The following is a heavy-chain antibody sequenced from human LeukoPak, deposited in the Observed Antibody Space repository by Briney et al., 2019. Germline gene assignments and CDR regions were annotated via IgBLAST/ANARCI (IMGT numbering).Heavy chain of an antibody. Sequence: GRSLRLSCAASGFIFSSYGIHWVRQAPGKGLEWVTFIRHDGGNKYYADSVKGRFTISRDNSKNTLYLQMNSLRAEDTAVYYCASRRARGDADFDYWGQGTLVTVSS. CDR3: ASRRARGDADFDY. CDR1: GFIFSSYG. J-gene: IGHJ4*02. CDR2: IRHDGGNK. V-gene: IGHV3-30*02. D-gene: IGHD3-16*01.